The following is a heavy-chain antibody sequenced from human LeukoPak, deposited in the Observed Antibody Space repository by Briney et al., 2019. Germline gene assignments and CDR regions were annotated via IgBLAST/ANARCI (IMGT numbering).Heavy chain of an antibody. V-gene: IGHV3-11*04. D-gene: IGHD5-18*01. Sequence: PGGSLRLSCAASGFTFTDYYMSWIRQAPGKGLEWLSYISSSGSTIYYADSVKGRFTISRDNAKNSLYLQMNSLRAEDTAVYYCARSGGIQLWLTSNWFDPWGQGTLVTVSS. CDR1: GFTFTDYY. CDR2: ISSSGSTI. CDR3: ARSGGIQLWLTSNWFDP. J-gene: IGHJ5*02.